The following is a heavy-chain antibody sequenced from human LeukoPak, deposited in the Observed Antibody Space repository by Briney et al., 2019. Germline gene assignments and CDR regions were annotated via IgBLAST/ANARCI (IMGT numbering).Heavy chain of an antibody. J-gene: IGHJ5*02. Sequence: GGSLRLSCAASGFTFSDYWMSWVRQAPGKGLEWVANIKKDGSEKHYVDSVKGRFTISRDNAKNSLYPQMSGLRAEDTAVFYCAKYSYGSGTSFDPWGQGTLVTVSS. CDR2: IKKDGSEK. V-gene: IGHV3-7*01. D-gene: IGHD3-10*01. CDR3: AKYSYGSGTSFDP. CDR1: GFTFSDYW.